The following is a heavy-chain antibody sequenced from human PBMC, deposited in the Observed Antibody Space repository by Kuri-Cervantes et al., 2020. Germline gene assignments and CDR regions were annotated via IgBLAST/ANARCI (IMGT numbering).Heavy chain of an antibody. Sequence: ASVKVSCKASGYTFTGYYMHWVRQAPGQGLEWMGWMNPNSGNTGYAQKFQGRVTMTRNTSISTAYMELSSLGSEDTAVYYCAREPPQTGDYWGQGTLVTVSS. D-gene: IGHD1-14*01. CDR1: GYTFTGYY. CDR2: MNPNSGNT. J-gene: IGHJ4*02. CDR3: AREPPQTGDY. V-gene: IGHV1-8*02.